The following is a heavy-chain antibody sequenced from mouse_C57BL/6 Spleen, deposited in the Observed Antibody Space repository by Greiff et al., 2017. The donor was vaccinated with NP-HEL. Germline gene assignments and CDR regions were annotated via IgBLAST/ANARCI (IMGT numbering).Heavy chain of an antibody. CDR2: IDPENGDT. V-gene: IGHV14-4*01. CDR1: GFNIKDDY. CDR3: TAPTVVRGDY. Sequence: EVQLQQSGAELVRPGASVKLSCTASGFNIKDDYMHWVKQRPEQGLEWIGWIDPENGDTEYASKFQGKATITADTSSNTDYLQLSSLTSEDTAVYYCTAPTVVRGDYWGQGTSVTVSS. D-gene: IGHD2-2*01. J-gene: IGHJ4*01.